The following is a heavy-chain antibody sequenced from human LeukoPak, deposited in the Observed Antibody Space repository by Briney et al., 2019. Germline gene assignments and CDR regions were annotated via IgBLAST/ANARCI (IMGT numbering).Heavy chain of an antibody. J-gene: IGHJ4*02. CDR1: GGTFSSYA. CDR2: IIPIFGTA. CDR3: ARGAVAGLTFDY. D-gene: IGHD6-19*01. V-gene: IGHV1-69*05. Sequence: SVKVSCKASGGTFSSYAISWVRQAPGQGLEWMGGIIPIFGTANYAQKFQGRVTITTDESTSTAYMELSSLRSEDTAVYYCARGAVAGLTFDYWGLGTLVTVSS.